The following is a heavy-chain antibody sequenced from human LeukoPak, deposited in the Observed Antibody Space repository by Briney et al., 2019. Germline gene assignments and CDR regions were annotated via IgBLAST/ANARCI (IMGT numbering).Heavy chain of an antibody. D-gene: IGHD3-10*01. Sequence: SETLSLTCTVSGGSISSYYWSRIRQPPGKGLEWIGYIYYSGSTNYNPSLKSRVTISVDTSKNQFSLKLSSVTAADTAVYYCARLRITMVRAYGMDVWGQGTTVTVSS. CDR2: IYYSGST. CDR1: GGSISSYY. J-gene: IGHJ6*02. V-gene: IGHV4-59*01. CDR3: ARLRITMVRAYGMDV.